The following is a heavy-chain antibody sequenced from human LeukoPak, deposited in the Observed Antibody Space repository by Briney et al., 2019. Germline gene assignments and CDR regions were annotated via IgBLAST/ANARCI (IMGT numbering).Heavy chain of an antibody. CDR3: AKEDCSSGSCYFDY. D-gene: IGHD2-15*01. CDR2: LSDTGDST. V-gene: IGHV3-23*01. Sequence: GSLRLSCAASGFTLSNPPMYWVRQAPGKGLEWVSSLSDTGDSTYYADSVKGRFTISRDSARSALYLQMNSLSAEDTAVYYCAKEDCSSGSCYFDYWGQGPQVTVSS. CDR1: GFTLSNPP. J-gene: IGHJ4*02.